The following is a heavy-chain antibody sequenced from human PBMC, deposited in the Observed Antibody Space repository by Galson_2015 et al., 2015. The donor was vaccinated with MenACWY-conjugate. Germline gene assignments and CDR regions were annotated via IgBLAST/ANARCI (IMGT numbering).Heavy chain of an antibody. CDR2: INAGNGSI. Sequence: SVKVSCKASGYTFTSFAMHWVRQAPGQSLEWMGWINAGNGSIKYSEKFQGRVTITMDTSANAADMELSSLRSEDTAVYFCARSPRDYGSGTYSTSLDYYYYYIDVWGKGTTVAVSS. V-gene: IGHV1-3*01. CDR1: GYTFTSFA. D-gene: IGHD3-10*01. CDR3: ARSPRDYGSGTYSTSLDYYYYYIDV. J-gene: IGHJ6*03.